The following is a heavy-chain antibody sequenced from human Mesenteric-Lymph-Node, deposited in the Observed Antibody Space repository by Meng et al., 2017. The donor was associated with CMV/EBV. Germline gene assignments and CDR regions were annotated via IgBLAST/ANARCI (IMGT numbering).Heavy chain of an antibody. D-gene: IGHD1-14*01. V-gene: IGHV3-74*01. CDR1: EFTFSSYW. Sequence: GESLKISCAASEFTFSSYWMHWVRQAPGKGLEWVSGIYGKTSGTGYADSVEGRFTISRDSAKNSIYLQMNSLRAEDTALYYCVGESQPGGCDYWGQGTLVTVSS. CDR2: IYGKTSGT. J-gene: IGHJ4*02. CDR3: VGESQPGGCDY.